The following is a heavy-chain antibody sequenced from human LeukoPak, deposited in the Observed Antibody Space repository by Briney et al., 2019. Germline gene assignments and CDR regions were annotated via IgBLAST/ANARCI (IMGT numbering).Heavy chain of an antibody. CDR1: LGTFSSYA. D-gene: IGHD4-17*01. CDR3: ARGLAPETHSVTRNWFDP. V-gene: IGHV1-69*05. J-gene: IGHJ5*02. CDR2: IIPIFGTA. Sequence: ASVKVSCKACLGTFSSYAISWVRQAPGQGREWMGGIIPIFGTANYAQKFQGRVTITTDESTSTAYMELSSLRSEDTAVYYCARGLAPETHSVTRNWFDPWGQGTLVTVSS.